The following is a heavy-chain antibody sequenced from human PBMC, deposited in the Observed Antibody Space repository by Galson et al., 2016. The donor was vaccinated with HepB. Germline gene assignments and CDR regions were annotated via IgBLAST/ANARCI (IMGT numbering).Heavy chain of an antibody. CDR3: AKAFQQLVHPRLGLDV. J-gene: IGHJ6*02. V-gene: IGHV3-23*01. CDR2: LSGRGDST. CDR1: GFTFSGYA. D-gene: IGHD6-13*01. Sequence: SLRLSCAASGFTFSGYAMSWVRQAPGKGLEWVSGLSGRGDSTFYADSVKGRFTISRDNSKNTVYLQMNSLRAEDTAVYYCAKAFQQLVHPRLGLDVWGQGTTVTVSS.